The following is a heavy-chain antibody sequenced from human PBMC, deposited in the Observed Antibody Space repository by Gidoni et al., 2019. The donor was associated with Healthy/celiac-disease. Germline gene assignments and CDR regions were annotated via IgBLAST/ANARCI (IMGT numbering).Heavy chain of an antibody. Sequence: QLQLQESGPGLVKPSETLSLTCTVSGGSISSSSYYWGWIRQPPGKGLEWIGSIYYSGSTYYNPSLKSRVTISVDTSKNQFSLKLSSVTAADMAVYYCARLNIVVVPAAHIDYWGQGTLVTVSS. CDR1: GGSISSSSYY. CDR2: IYYSGST. V-gene: IGHV4-39*01. D-gene: IGHD2-2*01. J-gene: IGHJ4*02. CDR3: ARLNIVVVPAAHIDY.